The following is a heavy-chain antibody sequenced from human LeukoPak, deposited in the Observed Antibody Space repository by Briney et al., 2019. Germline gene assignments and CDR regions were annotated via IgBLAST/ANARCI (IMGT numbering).Heavy chain of an antibody. CDR3: ARDWPGISLHFDL. V-gene: IGHV1-2*02. CDR1: GYTFSGYY. Sequence: ASVKVSCKASGYTFSGYYMHWVRQAPGQGLEWMGWINPNTGDTNFAQKFQGRVAMTRDTSLSTAYMDLSRLTSDDTAVYYCARDWPGISLHFDLWGRGTLITVSS. J-gene: IGHJ2*01. D-gene: IGHD2-15*01. CDR2: INPNTGDT.